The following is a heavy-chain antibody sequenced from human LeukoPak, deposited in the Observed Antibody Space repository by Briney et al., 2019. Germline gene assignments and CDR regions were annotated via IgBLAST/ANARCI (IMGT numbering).Heavy chain of an antibody. CDR2: ISAYKGNT. Sequence: ASVKVSCKASGYTCNGFYVRSVRQAPGQGLEWMGGISAYKGNTNYAQKLQGRVTMTTDTPTSTAYMELRSLRSDDTAVYYCATLGYCSGGSCYPYYYYYGMDVWGQGTTVTVSS. CDR3: ATLGYCSGGSCYPYYYYYGMDV. V-gene: IGHV1-18*04. CDR1: GYTCNGFY. D-gene: IGHD2-15*01. J-gene: IGHJ6*02.